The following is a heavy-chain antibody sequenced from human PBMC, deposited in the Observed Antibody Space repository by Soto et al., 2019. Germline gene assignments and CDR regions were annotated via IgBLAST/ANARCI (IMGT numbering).Heavy chain of an antibody. Sequence: AAVKVSCKASGYTFTSYAMHWVRQAPGQRLEWMGWINAGNGNTKYSQKFQGRVTITRDTSASTAYMELSSLRSEDTAVYYCAVLGYYDSSGYPMAFDIWGQGTMVTVSS. V-gene: IGHV1-3*01. D-gene: IGHD3-22*01. CDR1: GYTFTSYA. CDR2: INAGNGNT. J-gene: IGHJ3*02. CDR3: AVLGYYDSSGYPMAFDI.